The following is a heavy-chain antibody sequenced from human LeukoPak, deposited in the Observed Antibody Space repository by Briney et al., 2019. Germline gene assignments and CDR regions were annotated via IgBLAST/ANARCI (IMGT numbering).Heavy chain of an antibody. J-gene: IGHJ4*02. CDR1: GYTFTSYY. D-gene: IGHD3-9*01. Sequence: ASVKVSCKASGYTFTSYYMHWVRQAPGQGLEWMGIINPSGGSTSYAQKFQGRVTMTRDMSTSTVYMELSSLRSEDTAVYYCARSPPLATISPTPYFDYWGQGTLVTVSS. CDR2: INPSGGST. V-gene: IGHV1-46*01. CDR3: ARSPPLATISPTPYFDY.